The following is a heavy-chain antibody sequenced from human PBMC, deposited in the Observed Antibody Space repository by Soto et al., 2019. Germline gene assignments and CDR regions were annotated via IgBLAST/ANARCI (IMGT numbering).Heavy chain of an antibody. CDR1: GGTFSSYA. V-gene: IGHV1-69*13. D-gene: IGHD3-22*01. Sequence: SVKVSCKASGGTFSSYAISWVRQAPGQGLEWMGGIIPIFGTANYAQKFQGRVTITADESTSTAYMELSSLRSEDTAVYYCARAYYDSSGYYDYYGMDVWGQGTTVTVSS. J-gene: IGHJ6*02. CDR2: IIPIFGTA. CDR3: ARAYYDSSGYYDYYGMDV.